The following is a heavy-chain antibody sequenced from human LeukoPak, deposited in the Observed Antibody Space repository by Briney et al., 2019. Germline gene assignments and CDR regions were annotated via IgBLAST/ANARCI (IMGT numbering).Heavy chain of an antibody. V-gene: IGHV3-7*01. CDR1: GFTFSSYS. CDR2: IKQDGSEK. CDR3: ARHRSGGSQDDAFDI. Sequence: GGSLRLSCAASGFTFSSYSMNWVRQAPGKGLEWVADIKQDGSEKYYVDSVKGRFTISRQNAKNSLFLQMNSLRAEDTAVYYCARHRSGGSQDDAFDIWGQGTMVTVSS. D-gene: IGHD2-15*01. J-gene: IGHJ3*02.